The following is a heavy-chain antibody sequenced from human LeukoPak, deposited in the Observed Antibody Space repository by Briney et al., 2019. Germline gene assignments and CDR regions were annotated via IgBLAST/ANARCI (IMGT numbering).Heavy chain of an antibody. Sequence: ASVKVSCKASGYTFTGYYMHWVRQAPGQGLEWMGWINPNSGGTNYAQKFQGRVTMTRDTSISTAYMELSRLRSDDTAVYYCARGGVDYYDSSGLDYWGQGTLVTVSS. CDR3: ARGGVDYYDSSGLDY. CDR1: GYTFTGYY. CDR2: INPNSGGT. J-gene: IGHJ4*02. V-gene: IGHV1-2*02. D-gene: IGHD3-22*01.